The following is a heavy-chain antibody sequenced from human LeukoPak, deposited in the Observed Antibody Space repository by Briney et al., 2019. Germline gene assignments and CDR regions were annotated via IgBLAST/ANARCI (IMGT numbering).Heavy chain of an antibody. D-gene: IGHD3-22*01. Sequence: GASVKVSCKASGYTFTSYDINWVRQATGQGLEWMGWMNPNSGNTGYAQKFQGRVTMTSNTSISTAYMELSSLRSEDTAVYYCATWGLGYSSPGYWGQGTLVTVSS. V-gene: IGHV1-8*01. J-gene: IGHJ4*02. CDR3: ATWGLGYSSPGY. CDR2: MNPNSGNT. CDR1: GYTFTSYD.